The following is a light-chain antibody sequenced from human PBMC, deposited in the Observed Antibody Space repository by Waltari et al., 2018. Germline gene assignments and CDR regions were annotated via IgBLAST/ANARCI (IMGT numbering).Light chain of an antibody. V-gene: IGLV2-14*01. CDR2: DVS. CDR3: SSQSSNDVVL. J-gene: IGLJ2*01. Sequence: QSALTQPASVSGSPGQSVTIFCAGTSNDVGGYNSVSWYQEHPGQVPRVIYDVSDRPSGVSDRFSGSKSGNTASLTISGLQAEDEADYYCSSQSSNDVVLFGGGTKLTVL. CDR1: SNDVGGYNS.